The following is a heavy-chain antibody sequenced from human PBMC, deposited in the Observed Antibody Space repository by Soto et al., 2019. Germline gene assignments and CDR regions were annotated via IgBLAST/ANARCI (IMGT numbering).Heavy chain of an antibody. Sequence: PGGSLRLSCAASGFTFSSYGMHWVRQAPGKGLEWVAVIWYDGSNKYYADSVKGRFTVSRDNAKNSLYLQMNSLRDEDTAVYYCASPAVADKHEFDYWGQGTLVTVSS. CDR3: ASPAVADKHEFDY. J-gene: IGHJ4*02. CDR2: IWYDGSNK. CDR1: GFTFSSYG. D-gene: IGHD6-19*01. V-gene: IGHV3-33*01.